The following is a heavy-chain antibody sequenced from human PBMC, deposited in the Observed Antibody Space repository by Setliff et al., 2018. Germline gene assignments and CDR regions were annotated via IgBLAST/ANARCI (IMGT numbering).Heavy chain of an antibody. D-gene: IGHD2-21*01. CDR2: VNPRTGST. J-gene: IGHJ4*02. Sequence: ASVKVSCKASGYVFTGYYIHWVRHAPGQGFEWMGSVNPRTGSTAYAARFQGRITMTRDASATTVYMTLGSLRSDDTAVYFCARDAVSNFDRGDSPAYWGRGTLVTVSS. CDR1: GYVFTGYY. CDR3: ARDAVSNFDRGDSPAY. V-gene: IGHV1-46*01.